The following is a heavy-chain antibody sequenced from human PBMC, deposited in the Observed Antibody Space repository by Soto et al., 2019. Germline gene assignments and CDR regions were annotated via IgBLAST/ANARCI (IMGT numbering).Heavy chain of an antibody. Sequence: SVKVSCKASGGTFSSYAISWVRQAPGQGLEWMGGIIPIFGTANYAQKSQGRVTITADESTSTAYMELSSLRSEDTAVYYCARGSTVTIRGAFDYWGQGTLVTVSS. J-gene: IGHJ4*02. CDR3: ARGSTVTIRGAFDY. CDR2: IIPIFGTA. V-gene: IGHV1-69*13. D-gene: IGHD4-17*01. CDR1: GGTFSSYA.